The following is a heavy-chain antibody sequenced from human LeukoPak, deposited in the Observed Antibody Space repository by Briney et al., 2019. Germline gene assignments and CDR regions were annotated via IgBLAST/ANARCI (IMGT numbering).Heavy chain of an antibody. CDR1: GGSMSPFY. D-gene: IGHD3-16*02. V-gene: IGHV4-59*12. J-gene: IGHJ4*02. Sequence: PSETLSLTCTVSGGSMSPFYWSWIRQSPGKGLEWIGSIYYSGGTNYNPSLKSRVTISVDTSKNQFSLKLSSVTAADTAVYYCARAEIKLYNQRRYYFDYWGQGTLVTVSS. CDR3: ARAEIKLYNQRRYYFDY. CDR2: IYYSGGT.